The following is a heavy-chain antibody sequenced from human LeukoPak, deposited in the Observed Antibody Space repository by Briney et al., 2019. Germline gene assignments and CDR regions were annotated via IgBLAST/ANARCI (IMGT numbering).Heavy chain of an antibody. J-gene: IGHJ5*02. V-gene: IGHV1-46*01. Sequence: ASVKVSCKASVYIFASYYVHWVRQAPGQGLEGMGIINHCGCSTSYAQKFQGRVTMTRDTSTSTVYMELTSLRSEDTAVYYCARLFHVDVNVGSDPWGPRTLVTVSS. D-gene: IGHD3-10*01. CDR2: INHCGCST. CDR1: VYIFASYY. CDR3: ARLFHVDVNVGSDP.